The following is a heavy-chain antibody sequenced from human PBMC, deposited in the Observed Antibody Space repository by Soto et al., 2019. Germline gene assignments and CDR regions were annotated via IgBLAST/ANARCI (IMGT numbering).Heavy chain of an antibody. D-gene: IGHD3-16*01. CDR2: INPNSGAT. CDR1: GYTFTGYY. CDR3: ARDAVSTIGDFDY. V-gene: IGHV1-2*02. J-gene: IGHJ4*02. Sequence: ASVKVSCKASGYTFTGYYLHWGRQAPGRGLEWMGWINPNSGATNHAQKFQGRVTMARDKSISTAYLEMSRLTSDDTAVYYCARDAVSTIGDFDYWGQGTLVTVSS.